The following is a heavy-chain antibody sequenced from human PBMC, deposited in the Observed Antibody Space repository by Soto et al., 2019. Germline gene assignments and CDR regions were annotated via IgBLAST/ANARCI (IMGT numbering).Heavy chain of an antibody. J-gene: IGHJ6*02. CDR1: GFTFSSYA. V-gene: IGHV3-23*01. Sequence: GGSLRLSCAASGFTFSSYAMSWVRQAPGKGLEWVSAISGSGGSTYYADSVKGRFTNSRDKSKNTLYLQMNSLRAEDTAVYYCAKESIAAAGRDYYGMDVWGQGTTVTVSS. CDR3: AKESIAAAGRDYYGMDV. D-gene: IGHD6-13*01. CDR2: ISGSGGST.